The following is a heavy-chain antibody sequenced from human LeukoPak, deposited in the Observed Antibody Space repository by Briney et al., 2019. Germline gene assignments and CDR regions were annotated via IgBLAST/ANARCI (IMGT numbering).Heavy chain of an antibody. CDR2: LNTDGTTT. D-gene: IGHD5-12*01. V-gene: IGHV3-74*03. Sequence: GGSLRLACAASGFTFSSSWMHWVRQAPGKGLVWVARLNTDGTTTQYADSVKGRFTIYRDNAKDTLYLEMNSLRAEDTAVYYCARTRYSASGGDYWGQGTLVTVSS. J-gene: IGHJ4*02. CDR1: GFTFSSSW. CDR3: ARTRYSASGGDY.